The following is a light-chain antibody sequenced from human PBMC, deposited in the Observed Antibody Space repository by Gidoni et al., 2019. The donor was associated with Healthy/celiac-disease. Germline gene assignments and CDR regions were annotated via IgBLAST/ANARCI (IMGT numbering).Light chain of an antibody. Sequence: ESVLTQSPGTLSLYPGERATLSCRASQSVSSSYLAWYQQKPGQAPRLLIYGASSRATGIPDRFSCSGSGTDFTLTISRLEPEDFAVYYCQQYGSSPLYTFGQGTKLEIK. J-gene: IGKJ2*01. CDR2: GAS. CDR3: QQYGSSPLYT. V-gene: IGKV3-20*01. CDR1: QSVSSSY.